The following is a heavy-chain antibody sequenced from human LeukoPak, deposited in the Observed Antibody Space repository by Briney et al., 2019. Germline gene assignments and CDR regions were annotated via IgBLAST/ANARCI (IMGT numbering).Heavy chain of an antibody. D-gene: IGHD6-13*01. V-gene: IGHV4-59*08. CDR3: ARHQMAGYSSSCNDH. J-gene: IGHJ5*02. CDR2: ILYSDST. CDR1: GAFLGSYY. Sequence: SDTLSLTCTVSGAFLGSYYWSWVRQSPGKALEWIGFILYSDSTNYNPSLKSRVSLSVDTSKRQIFLRLTSVSAADTAVYYCARHQMAGYSSSCNDHWGQGILVTVSS.